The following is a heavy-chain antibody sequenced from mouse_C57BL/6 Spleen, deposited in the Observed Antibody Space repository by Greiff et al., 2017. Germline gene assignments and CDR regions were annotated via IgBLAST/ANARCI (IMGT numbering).Heavy chain of an antibody. Sequence: QVQLQQPGAELVMPGASVKLSCKASGYTFTSYWMHWVKQRPGQGLEWIGEIDPSDSYTNYNQKFKGKSTLTVDKSSSTAYMQLSSLTSEDSAVYYCARLGDYDDWGQGTTLTVSS. CDR3: ARLGDYDD. CDR1: GYTFTSYW. J-gene: IGHJ2*01. D-gene: IGHD2-4*01. V-gene: IGHV1-69*01. CDR2: IDPSDSYT.